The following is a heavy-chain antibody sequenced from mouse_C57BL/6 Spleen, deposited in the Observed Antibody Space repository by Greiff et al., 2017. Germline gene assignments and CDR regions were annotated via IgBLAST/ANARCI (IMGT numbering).Heavy chain of an antibody. CDR3: ARYGRPNQGYLDD. CDR1: GYTFTSYW. CDR2: INPSSGYT. Sequence: QVQLQQSGAELAKPGASVKLSCKASGYTFTSYWMNWVKQRPGQGLEWIGYINPSSGYTKYNQKFKDKATLTADKSSSTAYMQLSSLTSEDSAVXYCARYGRPNQGYLDDWGTGTTVTVSS. D-gene: IGHD1-1*01. V-gene: IGHV1-7*01. J-gene: IGHJ1*03.